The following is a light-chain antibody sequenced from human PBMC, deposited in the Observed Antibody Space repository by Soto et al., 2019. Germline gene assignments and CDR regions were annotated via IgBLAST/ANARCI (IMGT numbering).Light chain of an antibody. CDR1: QSVSSN. CDR2: DAS. CDR3: QQRSSWPFT. Sequence: EIVMTQSPATLSVSPGERATLSCRASQSVSSNLAWYQQKPGQAPRLLIYDASSRATGIPERFSGSGSGTDFTLTISSLEPEDFAVYYCQQRSSWPFTFGPGTRWIS. J-gene: IGKJ3*01. V-gene: IGKV3-11*01.